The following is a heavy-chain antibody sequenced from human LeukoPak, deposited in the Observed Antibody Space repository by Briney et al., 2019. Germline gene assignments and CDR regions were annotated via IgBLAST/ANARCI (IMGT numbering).Heavy chain of an antibody. CDR3: ARDMTTATTCYLEH. V-gene: IGHV3-21*06. CDR2: ISSSSNYI. Sequence: GGSLRLSCAASGFTFSTHSMNWVRQAPGKGLEWVSSISSSSNYIYYADSVKGRFSISRDDAKNLLFLQMNGLRVEDTAVYYCARDMTTATTCYLEHWGQGTLVTVSS. CDR1: GFTFSTHS. D-gene: IGHD4-17*01. J-gene: IGHJ1*01.